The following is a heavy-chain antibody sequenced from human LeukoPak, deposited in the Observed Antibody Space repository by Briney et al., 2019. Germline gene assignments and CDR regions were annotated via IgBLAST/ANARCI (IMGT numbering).Heavy chain of an antibody. CDR2: FDPEDGET. CDR1: GYTLTELS. CDR3: ATVGDSSSWYLIY. D-gene: IGHD6-13*01. V-gene: IGHV1-24*01. J-gene: IGHJ4*02. Sequence: ASVKVSCKVSGYTLTELSMHWVRQAPGKGLEWMGGFDPEDGETTYAQKFQGRVTMTEDTSTDTAYMELSSLRSEDTAVYYCATVGDSSSWYLIYWGQGTLVTVSS.